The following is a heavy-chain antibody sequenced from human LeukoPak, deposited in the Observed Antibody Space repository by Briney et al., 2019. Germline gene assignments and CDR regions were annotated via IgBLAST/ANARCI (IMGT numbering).Heavy chain of an antibody. CDR2: ISAYNGNT. Sequence: ASVKVSCKASGYTFTSYGISWVRQAPGQGLEWMGWISAYNGNTNYAQKLQGRVTMTTDTSTSTAYMELRSLRSDDTAVYYSARDLRYSSSSGGGYFDYWGQGTLVTVSS. CDR3: ARDLRYSSSSGGGYFDY. D-gene: IGHD6-6*01. J-gene: IGHJ4*02. V-gene: IGHV1-18*01. CDR1: GYTFTSYG.